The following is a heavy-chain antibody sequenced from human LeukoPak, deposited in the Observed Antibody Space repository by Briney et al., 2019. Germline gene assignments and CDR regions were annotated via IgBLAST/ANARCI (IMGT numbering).Heavy chain of an antibody. D-gene: IGHD3-22*01. J-gene: IGHJ4*02. Sequence: GRSLRLSCAASGFTFDDYAMHWVRQAPGKGLEWVSGISWNSGSIGYADSVKGRFTISRDNAKNSLYLQMNSLRAEDTALYYCAKDGPYYDSSGYRYFDYWGQGTLVTVSS. CDR1: GFTFDDYA. CDR3: AKDGPYYDSSGYRYFDY. V-gene: IGHV3-9*01. CDR2: ISWNSGSI.